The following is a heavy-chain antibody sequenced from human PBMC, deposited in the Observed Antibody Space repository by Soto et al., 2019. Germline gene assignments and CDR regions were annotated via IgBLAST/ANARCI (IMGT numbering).Heavy chain of an antibody. J-gene: IGHJ2*01. Sequence: GASVKVSCKASGYTFTSYYMHWVRQAPGQGLEWMGIINPSGGSTSYAQKFQGRVTMTRDTSTSTVYMELSSLRSEDTAVYYCARGPATVTNQMHPDWYFDLWGRGTLVTVSS. CDR2: INPSGGST. CDR3: ARGPATVTNQMHPDWYFDL. CDR1: GYTFTSYY. V-gene: IGHV1-46*01. D-gene: IGHD4-17*01.